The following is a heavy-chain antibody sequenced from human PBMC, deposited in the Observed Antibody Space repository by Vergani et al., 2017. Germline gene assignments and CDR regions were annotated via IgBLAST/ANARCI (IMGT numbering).Heavy chain of an antibody. CDR1: GFTFSSYE. CDR3: ARGASEWELLSAFDY. CDR2: ISSSGSTI. D-gene: IGHD1-26*01. Sequence: EVQLVESGGGLVQPGGSLRLSCAASGFTFSSYEMNWVRQAPGKGLEWVSYISSSGSTIYYADSVKGRFTISRDNAKNSLYLQMNSLRAEDTAVYYCARGASEWELLSAFDYWGQGTLVTVSS. J-gene: IGHJ4*02. V-gene: IGHV3-48*03.